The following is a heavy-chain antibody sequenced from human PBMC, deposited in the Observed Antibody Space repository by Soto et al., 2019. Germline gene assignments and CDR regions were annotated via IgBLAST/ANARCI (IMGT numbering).Heavy chain of an antibody. Sequence: QLHLVQSGAVVKKPGASVTVSCSASGYPVTAYYMHWVRQAPGRGLEWMGGINPATGAEKYTQTFQGRVTMTRDTSTSTVFMELSGLTSEEKAVFYWARGGGVGVAGSAAFDMWGQGTLVTVSS. J-gene: IGHJ3*02. CDR1: GYPVTAYY. V-gene: IGHV1-2*02. D-gene: IGHD3-3*01. CDR3: ARGGGVGVAGSAAFDM. CDR2: INPATGAE.